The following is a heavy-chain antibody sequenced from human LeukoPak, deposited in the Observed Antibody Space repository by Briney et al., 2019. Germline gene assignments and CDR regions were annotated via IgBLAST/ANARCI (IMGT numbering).Heavy chain of an antibody. J-gene: IGHJ4*02. CDR2: ISSNGGTT. Sequence: PGGSLRLSCAASGFTFSSNAMSWVRLSPGKGLEYVSGISSNGGTTSYADSVQGRFTISRDNSKNTLYLQMGSLRGEDMAVYYCAKVGSGWPGYYFDYWGQGTLVTVSS. CDR3: AKVGSGWPGYYFDY. V-gene: IGHV3-64*02. CDR1: GFTFSSNA. D-gene: IGHD6-19*01.